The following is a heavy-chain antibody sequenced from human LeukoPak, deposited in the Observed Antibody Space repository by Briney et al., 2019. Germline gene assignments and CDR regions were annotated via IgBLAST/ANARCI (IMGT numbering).Heavy chain of an antibody. CDR2: ITSKGYGETV. D-gene: IGHD6-19*01. Sequence: GRSLRLSCTGSGFSFGDYPMSWVRQAPGKGLEWLGFITSKGYGETVEYAASVRGRFTISRDDSNSIAYPQLKNLQTDDTAVYYCLRALAATVGQWYFDYSGQGTLVTVSS. V-gene: IGHV3-49*04. CDR1: GFSFGDYP. CDR3: LRALAATVGQWYFDY. J-gene: IGHJ4*02.